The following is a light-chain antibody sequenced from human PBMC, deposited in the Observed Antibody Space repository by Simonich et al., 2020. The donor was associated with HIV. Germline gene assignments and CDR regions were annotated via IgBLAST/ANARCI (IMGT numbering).Light chain of an antibody. Sequence: DIVMTQSPDSLAVSLGERATINCKLSQSVLYSSNNKNYLAWYQQKPGQPPKLIIYWASTRESGVPDRFSGSGSGTDFTLTISSLQAEDVAVYYCQQYYSTPFTFGPGTKVDIK. CDR2: WAS. J-gene: IGKJ3*01. V-gene: IGKV4-1*01. CDR1: QSVLYSSNNKNY. CDR3: QQYYSTPFT.